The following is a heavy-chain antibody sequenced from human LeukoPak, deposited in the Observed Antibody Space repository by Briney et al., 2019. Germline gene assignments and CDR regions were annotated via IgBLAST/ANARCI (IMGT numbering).Heavy chain of an antibody. Sequence: GGSLRLSCAASGFAFSTYTMNWVRQAPGKGLEWVSSISSSDTYIYYADSVKGRFTISRDNAKNSLYLQMNGLRAEDTAVYYCARVAITAAGADYWGQGTLAIVSS. CDR1: GFAFSTYT. CDR2: ISSSDTYI. D-gene: IGHD6-25*01. CDR3: ARVAITAAGADY. J-gene: IGHJ4*02. V-gene: IGHV3-21*01.